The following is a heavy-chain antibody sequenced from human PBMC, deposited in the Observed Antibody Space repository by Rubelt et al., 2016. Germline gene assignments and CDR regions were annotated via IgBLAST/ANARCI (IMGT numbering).Heavy chain of an antibody. J-gene: IGHJ4*02. D-gene: IGHD3-10*01. CDR3: GRPTGASSASGSFLV. V-gene: IGHV4-38-2*02. CDR1: GYSINNGYY. Sequence: QVQLQESGPGLVKPSETLSLTCTVSGYSINNGYYWGWIRQPPGKGLEWIASFFHDGSTKYNPSLKSRVTREKDGAKNQFSLNRSSVTAADTAVYYCGRPTGASSASGSFLVWGQGTLVTVSS. CDR2: FFHDGST.